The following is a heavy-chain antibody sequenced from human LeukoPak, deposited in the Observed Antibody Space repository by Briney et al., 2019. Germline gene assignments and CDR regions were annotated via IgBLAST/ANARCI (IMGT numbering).Heavy chain of an antibody. CDR2: ISYDGNTI. CDR1: GFTFSSYA. V-gene: IGHV3-30-3*01. D-gene: IGHD4-11*01. Sequence: GGSLRLSCAASGFTFSSYAMHWVRQAPGKGLQWVAVISYDGNTIHYADSVKGRFIISRDTSKNTLYLQMNSLRAEDTAVYYCARSGGLQRFDYWGQGTLVTVSS. CDR3: ARSGGLQRFDY. J-gene: IGHJ4*02.